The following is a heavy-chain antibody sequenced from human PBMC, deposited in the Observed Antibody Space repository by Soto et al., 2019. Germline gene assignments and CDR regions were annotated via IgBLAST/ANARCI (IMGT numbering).Heavy chain of an antibody. D-gene: IGHD6-19*01. CDR1: GFTFSSYA. CDR2: ISGNGDST. V-gene: IGHV3-23*01. J-gene: IGHJ1*01. Sequence: EVQLLESGGGLVQPGGSLRLSCAASGFTFSSYAMSWGRQAPGKGLEWVSGISGNGDSTYYADSVKGRFTISRANSQHTLYLQMNSLRAEDTAVYYCAKGVPGIAVAGTGYFQHWGQGTLVTVSS. CDR3: AKGVPGIAVAGTGYFQH.